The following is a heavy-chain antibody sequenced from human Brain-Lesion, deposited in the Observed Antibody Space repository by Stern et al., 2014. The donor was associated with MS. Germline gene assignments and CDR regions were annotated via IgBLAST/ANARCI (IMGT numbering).Heavy chain of an antibody. CDR3: ARFPASRPHVFDS. Sequence: MQLVESGPGLVKPSGTLSLTCAVSGGSISSSNWWSWVRQSPGKGLEWIGESDHSGSTIYNPSLRRRAPFQVEKPKTRFPLNLRSVTAADTAVYFCARFPASRPHVFDSWGQGTLVTVSS. D-gene: IGHD6-13*01. J-gene: IGHJ4*02. V-gene: IGHV4-4*02. CDR2: SDHSGST. CDR1: GGSISSSNW.